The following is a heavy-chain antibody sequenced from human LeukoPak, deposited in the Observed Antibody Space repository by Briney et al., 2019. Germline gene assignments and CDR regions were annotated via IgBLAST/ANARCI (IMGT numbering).Heavy chain of an antibody. J-gene: IGHJ3*02. CDR2: IRYDGSNK. D-gene: IGHD3-22*01. V-gene: IGHV3-30*02. CDR3: ARDHHRRLYDSQARDTFDI. Sequence: GGSLRLSCAASGFTLSSYGMTWVRQAPGKGLEWVTFIRYDGSNKYYADSVKGRFTISRDNSKNTLYLQMNSLRAEDTAVYYCARDHHRRLYDSQARDTFDIWGQGTMVTVSS. CDR1: GFTLSSYG.